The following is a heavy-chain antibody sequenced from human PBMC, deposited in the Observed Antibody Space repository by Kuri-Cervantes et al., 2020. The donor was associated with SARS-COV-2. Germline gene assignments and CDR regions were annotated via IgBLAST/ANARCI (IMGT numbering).Heavy chain of an antibody. CDR1: GGPISSSSYY. CDR2: IYYSWST. D-gene: IGHD6-13*01. J-gene: IGHJ4*02. V-gene: IGHV4-39*01. Sequence: ESLKISCTVSGGPISSSSYYWGWLRQPPGKGLEWVGSIYYSWSTYYNPSVKSRVTIPVDTSKNQFSLKLSSVTAADTAVYYCASCDSSSWYYFYYWGQGTLVTVSS. CDR3: ASCDSSSWYYFYY.